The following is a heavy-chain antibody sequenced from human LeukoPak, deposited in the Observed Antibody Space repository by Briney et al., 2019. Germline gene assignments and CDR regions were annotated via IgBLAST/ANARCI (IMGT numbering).Heavy chain of an antibody. Sequence: GESLKISCQGFRYSFAVYWIAWVRQMPGKGPEWMGIIYPGDSTTRYNPSFEGQVTMSADKSTNTAYLQWTSLKASDTAMYYCARQVTVATAGDYWGQGTLVTVSS. CDR1: RYSFAVYW. J-gene: IGHJ4*02. CDR3: ARQVTVATAGDY. V-gene: IGHV5-51*01. CDR2: IYPGDSTT. D-gene: IGHD6-13*01.